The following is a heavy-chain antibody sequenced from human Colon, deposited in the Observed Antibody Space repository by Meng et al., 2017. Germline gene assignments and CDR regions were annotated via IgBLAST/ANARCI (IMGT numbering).Heavy chain of an antibody. CDR1: GGTFSSYA. V-gene: IGHV1-69*13. CDR3: ARGSSGYYYVDY. J-gene: IGHJ4*02. D-gene: IGHD3-22*01. Sequence: SVKVFCKASGGTFSSYAISWVRQAPGQGLEWMGGIIPIFGTANYAQKFQGRVMITADESTSTAYMELSSLRSEDTAVYYCARGSSGYYYVDYWGQGTLVTVSS. CDR2: IIPIFGTA.